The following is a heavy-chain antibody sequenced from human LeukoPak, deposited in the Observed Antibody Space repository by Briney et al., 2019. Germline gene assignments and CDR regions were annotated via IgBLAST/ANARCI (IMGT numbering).Heavy chain of an antibody. CDR3: VRHDSYIPY. J-gene: IGHJ4*02. V-gene: IGHV3-48*03. Sequence: GGSLRLSCAASGFTFSSYEMNWVRQAPGKGLEWVSYISASGSSIYYADSVKGRFTISRDNSKNTVHLQLNNLRVDDTAVYFCVRHDSYIPYWGQGTLVTVSS. CDR2: ISASGSSI. D-gene: IGHD5-18*01. CDR1: GFTFSSYE.